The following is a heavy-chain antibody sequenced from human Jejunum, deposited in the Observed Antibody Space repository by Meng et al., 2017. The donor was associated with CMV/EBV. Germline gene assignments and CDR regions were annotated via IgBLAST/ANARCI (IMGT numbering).Heavy chain of an antibody. J-gene: IGHJ3*02. CDR1: ISSYY. CDR3: ARGGYCSSTSCYSGNAFDI. D-gene: IGHD2-2*02. V-gene: IGHV4-59*01. Sequence: ISSYYLNWIRQPPGKGLEWIAYIYSSGSTNYNPSLKSRVTISVDTSKNHFSLKLSSMTAADTAVYYCARGGYCSSTSCYSGNAFDIWGQGTMVTVSS. CDR2: IYSSGST.